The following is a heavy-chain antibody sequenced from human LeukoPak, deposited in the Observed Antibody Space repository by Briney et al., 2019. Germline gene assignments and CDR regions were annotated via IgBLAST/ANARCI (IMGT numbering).Heavy chain of an antibody. CDR2: ISSSSTYT. D-gene: IGHD3/OR15-3a*01. J-gene: IGHJ4*02. V-gene: IGHV3-11*05. CDR3: AKDTEDWSQGSFDY. Sequence: GGSLRLSCAASGFTFSDYYMSWIRQAPGKGLEWVSYISSSSTYTNYADSVKGRFAISRDNSKNTLYLQMNSLRAEDTAVYYCAKDTEDWSQGSFDYWGQGTLVTVSS. CDR1: GFTFSDYY.